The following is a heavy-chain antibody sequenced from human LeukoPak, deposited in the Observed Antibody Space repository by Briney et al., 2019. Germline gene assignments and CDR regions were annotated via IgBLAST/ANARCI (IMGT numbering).Heavy chain of an antibody. Sequence: PGGSLTLSCAASGFIFSSYGMHWVRQAPGKGLEWVAVISYDGSNKYYVDSVKGRFTISRDNSKNTLYLQMNSLRAEDTAVYYCAKDSSSSVWGGSFDCWGQGTLVTVSS. J-gene: IGHJ4*02. D-gene: IGHD6-6*01. CDR2: ISYDGSNK. CDR1: GFIFSSYG. CDR3: AKDSSSSVWGGSFDC. V-gene: IGHV3-30*18.